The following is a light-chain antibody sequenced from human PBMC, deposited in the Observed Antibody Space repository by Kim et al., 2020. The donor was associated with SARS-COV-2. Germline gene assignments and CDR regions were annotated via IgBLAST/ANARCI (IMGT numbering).Light chain of an antibody. J-gene: IGLJ2*01. Sequence: GQSITISCTGVNTAIGKYDSVAWHQQHPGKTPKLILFHVSSRPSWISNRFSGSKSGNTASLTISGLQPDDEADYYCSSYTTSTTLLFGGGTKVTVL. CDR2: HVS. V-gene: IGLV2-14*03. CDR1: NTAIGKYDS. CDR3: SSYTTSTTLL.